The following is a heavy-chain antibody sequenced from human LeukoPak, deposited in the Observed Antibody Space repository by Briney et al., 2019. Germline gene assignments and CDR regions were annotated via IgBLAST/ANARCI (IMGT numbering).Heavy chain of an antibody. J-gene: IGHJ4*02. V-gene: IGHV1-8*01. CDR3: ARRTAGLDY. CDR1: GYTFTSCD. D-gene: IGHD6-19*01. Sequence: ASVKVSCKASGYTFTSCDINWVRQATGQGLEWMGWINPNRGNTGYAQRFQGRVTMTRNTSISTAYMELSSLRSEDTAVYYCARRTAGLDYWGQGTLVTVSS. CDR2: INPNRGNT.